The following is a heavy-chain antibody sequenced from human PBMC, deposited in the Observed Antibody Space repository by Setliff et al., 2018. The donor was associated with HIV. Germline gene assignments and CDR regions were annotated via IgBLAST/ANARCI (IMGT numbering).Heavy chain of an antibody. D-gene: IGHD3-22*01. CDR2: INAGNGNT. V-gene: IGHV1-3*01. J-gene: IGHJ3*02. Sequence: ASVKVSCKASGYTFTSYAMHWVRQAPGQRLEWMGWINAGNGNTKYSQKFQGRVTITTDESTSTAYMELSSLRSEDTAVYYCARSYDSSGYYPDAFDIWGQGTMVTVSS. CDR3: ARSYDSSGYYPDAFDI. CDR1: GYTFTSYA.